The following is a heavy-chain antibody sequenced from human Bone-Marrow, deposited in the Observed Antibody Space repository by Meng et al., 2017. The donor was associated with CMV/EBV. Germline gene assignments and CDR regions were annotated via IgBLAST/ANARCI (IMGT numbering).Heavy chain of an antibody. CDR2: FHYSGSS. J-gene: IGHJ5*02. V-gene: IGHV4-61*01. Sequence: QVQLQESGPGLVKPSETLSLTCTVSGVAVNSDYNYWSWIRQPPGKGLEWIGFFHYSGSSTYNPSLRSRVTISGDASNNQFFLRLSSVTAADTAVYYCVRELRYSRGWSRFDPWGPGTLVTVSS. CDR1: GVAVNSDYNY. D-gene: IGHD6-19*01. CDR3: VRELRYSRGWSRFDP.